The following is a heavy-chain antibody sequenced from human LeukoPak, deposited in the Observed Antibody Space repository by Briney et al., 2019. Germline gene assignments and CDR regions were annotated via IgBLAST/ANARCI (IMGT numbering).Heavy chain of an antibody. J-gene: IGHJ3*02. V-gene: IGHV1-69*13. CDR1: GGTFSSYA. D-gene: IGHD2-2*01. Sequence: GASVKVSCKASGGTFSSYAISWVRQAPGQGPEWMGGIIPIFGTANYAQKFQGRVTITADESTSTAYMELSSLRSEDTAVYYCARDFGRYCSSTSCYDGLQAFDIWGQGTMVTVSS. CDR3: ARDFGRYCSSTSCYDGLQAFDI. CDR2: IIPIFGTA.